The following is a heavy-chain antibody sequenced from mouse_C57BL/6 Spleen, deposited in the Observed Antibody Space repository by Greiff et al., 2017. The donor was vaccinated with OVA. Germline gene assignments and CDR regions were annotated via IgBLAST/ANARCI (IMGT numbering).Heavy chain of an antibody. CDR1: GYSFTGYY. D-gene: IGHD1-1*01. Sequence: VQLKESGPELVKPGASVKISCKASGYSFTGYYMNWVKQSPEKSLEWIGEINPSTGGTTYNQKFKAKATLTVDKSSSTAYMQLKSLTSEDSAVYYCARNYGSRTRYFDVWGTGTTVTVSP. J-gene: IGHJ1*03. CDR3: ARNYGSRTRYFDV. CDR2: INPSTGGT. V-gene: IGHV1-42*01.